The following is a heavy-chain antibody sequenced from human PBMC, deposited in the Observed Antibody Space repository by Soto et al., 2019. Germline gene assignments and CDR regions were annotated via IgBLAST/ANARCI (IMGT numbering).Heavy chain of an antibody. Sequence: SETLSLTCTVSGGSISSGGYYWSWIRQHPGKGLEWIGYIYYSGSTYYNPSLKSRVTISVDTSKNQFSLKLSSVTAADTAVYYCARSLQGHDFWSGYYSPEKGYYYMDVWGKGTTVTV. CDR3: ARSLQGHDFWSGYYSPEKGYYYMDV. CDR2: IYYSGST. CDR1: GGSISSGGYY. J-gene: IGHJ6*03. D-gene: IGHD3-3*01. V-gene: IGHV4-31*03.